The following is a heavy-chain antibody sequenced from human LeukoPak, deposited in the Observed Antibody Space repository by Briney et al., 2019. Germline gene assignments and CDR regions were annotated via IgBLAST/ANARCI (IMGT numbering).Heavy chain of an antibody. J-gene: IGHJ3*02. D-gene: IGHD1-1*01. CDR1: GYIFTSYW. CDR2: INPGDSDT. Sequence: KDGESLKISCKGSGYIFTSYWIGWVRQLPGKGLEWMAIINPGDSDTRYSPSFQGQVTISADKSISTAYLQWSSLKASDTAMYYCARDWKDPAAFDIWGQGTMVTVSS. V-gene: IGHV5-51*01. CDR3: ARDWKDPAAFDI.